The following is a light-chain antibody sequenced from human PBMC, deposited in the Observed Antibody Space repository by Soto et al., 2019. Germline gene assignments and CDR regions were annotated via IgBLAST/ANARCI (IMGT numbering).Light chain of an antibody. CDR3: HERSGSPST. J-gene: IGKJ4*01. Sequence: EIVLTQSPATLSLSPGDRATLSCRASQTVSSYLACYQQKPSQAPRLLLYDPSSRATGIPARVSGSGSGTAFTLTITSLAPEDFAVYYCHERSGSPSTFGGGAKVEIK. CDR2: DPS. CDR1: QTVSSY. V-gene: IGKV3-11*01.